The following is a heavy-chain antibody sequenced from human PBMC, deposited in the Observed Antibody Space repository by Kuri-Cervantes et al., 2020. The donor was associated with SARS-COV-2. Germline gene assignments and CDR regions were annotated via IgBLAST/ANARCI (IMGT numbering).Heavy chain of an antibody. CDR3: TTLRGSRY. V-gene: IGHV3-48*01. D-gene: IGHD5-12*01. CDR1: GFTFSSYS. J-gene: IGHJ4*02. CDR2: ISSSSTI. Sequence: GESLKISCAASGFTFSSYSMNWVRQAPGKGLEWVSYISSSSTIYYADSVKGRFTISRDDSKNTLYLQMNSLKTEDTAVYYCTTLRGSRYWGQGTLVTVSS.